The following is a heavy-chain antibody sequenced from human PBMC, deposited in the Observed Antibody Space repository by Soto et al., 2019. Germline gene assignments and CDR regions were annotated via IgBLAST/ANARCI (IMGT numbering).Heavy chain of an antibody. V-gene: IGHV4-39*01. D-gene: IGHD6-19*01. CDR3: ARQSQQWLVPDVFDF. J-gene: IGHJ3*01. Sequence: QLQLQESGPGLVKPSETLSLSCSVSGGSLSRSNYFWGWVRQPPGKGLEWIGSTFYSGITYNNPSLSSRVTISVNTPRNQFSLKLTSVTAADTAVYYCARQSQQWLVPDVFDFWGQGTMVTVSA. CDR2: TFYSGIT. CDR1: GGSLSRSNYF.